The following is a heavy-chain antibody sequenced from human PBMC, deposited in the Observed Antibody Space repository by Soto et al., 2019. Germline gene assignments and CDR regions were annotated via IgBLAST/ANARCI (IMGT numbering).Heavy chain of an antibody. V-gene: IGHV4-34*01. Sequence: SETLSLSCAVYGGSFSGYYWSWIRQPPGKGLEWIGEINHSGSTNYNPSLKSRVTISVDTSKNQFSLKLSSVTAADTAVYYCAGRITISGVFIIKAHYFDYWGQGTLVTVSS. CDR2: INHSGST. D-gene: IGHD3-3*01. CDR3: AGRITISGVFIIKAHYFDY. J-gene: IGHJ4*02. CDR1: GGSFSGYY.